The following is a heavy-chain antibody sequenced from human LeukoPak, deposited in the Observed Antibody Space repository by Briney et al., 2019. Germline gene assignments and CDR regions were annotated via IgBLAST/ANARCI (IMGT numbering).Heavy chain of an antibody. CDR3: ANTARDDAFDI. J-gene: IGHJ3*02. Sequence: GGSLRLSCAGAGFTFSSYAMSWVRQAPGKGLEWVSAISGSGDTTYYADSVKGRFTISRDNSKNTLYLQMNSLRAEDTALYYCANTARDDAFDIWGQGTMVTVSS. CDR2: ISGSGDTT. CDR1: GFTFSSYA. V-gene: IGHV3-23*01.